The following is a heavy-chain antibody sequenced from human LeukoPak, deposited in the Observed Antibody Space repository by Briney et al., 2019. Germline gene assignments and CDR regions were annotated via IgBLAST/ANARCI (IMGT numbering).Heavy chain of an antibody. CDR1: GGSFSGYY. CDR3: ASRFYYYNSSGYYERIKPLHRYFQH. V-gene: IGHV4-34*01. J-gene: IGHJ1*01. CDR2: INHSVST. D-gene: IGHD3-22*01. Sequence: PSETLSLTCAVYGGSFSGYYWSWIRQPPGKGLEWIGEINHSVSTNYNPSLKSRVTISVDTSKNQFSLKLSSVTAADTAVYYCASRFYYYNSSGYYERIKPLHRYFQHWGQGTLVTVSS.